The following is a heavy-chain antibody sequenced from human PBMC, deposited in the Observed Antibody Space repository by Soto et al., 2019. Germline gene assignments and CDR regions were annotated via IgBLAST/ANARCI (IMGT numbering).Heavy chain of an antibody. CDR1: GYTFTSYG. Sequence: ASVKVSCKASGYTFTSYGISWVRQAPGQGLEWMGWINAYNGNTNYAQKLQGRVTMTTDTSTSTAYMELRSLRSDDTAVYYCARVGYGDLGGYYYYGMDVWGQGTTVTVSS. J-gene: IGHJ6*02. CDR2: INAYNGNT. CDR3: ARVGYGDLGGYYYYGMDV. D-gene: IGHD4-17*01. V-gene: IGHV1-18*01.